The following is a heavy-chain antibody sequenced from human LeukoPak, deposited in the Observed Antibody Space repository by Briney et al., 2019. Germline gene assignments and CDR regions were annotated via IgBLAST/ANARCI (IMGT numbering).Heavy chain of an antibody. CDR1: GFTFSSRW. CDR2: IDKDGSEK. D-gene: IGHD4-23*01. CDR3: ATSNSGPEF. V-gene: IGHV3-7*01. J-gene: IGHJ4*02. Sequence: GGSLRLSCLASGFTFSSRWMNWVRQAPGKGLEWMVIIDKDGSEKNYVDSAKGRFTISRDNARNSLYLQMNSLRAEDTAIYYCATSNSGPEFWGQGTLVTVSS.